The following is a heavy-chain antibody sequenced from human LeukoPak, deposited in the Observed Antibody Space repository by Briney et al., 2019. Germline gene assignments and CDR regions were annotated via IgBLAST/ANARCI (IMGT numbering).Heavy chain of an antibody. CDR1: GGSISSYY. Sequence: SETLSLTCTVSGGSISSYYWSWIRQPPGKGLEWIGYIYYSGSTNYNPSLKSRVTISVDTSKNQFSLKLSSVTAADTAVYYCARGVRSTSWGYYYGMDVWGQGTMVTVSS. CDR2: IYYSGST. D-gene: IGHD2-2*01. CDR3: ARGVRSTSWGYYYGMDV. V-gene: IGHV4-59*01. J-gene: IGHJ6*02.